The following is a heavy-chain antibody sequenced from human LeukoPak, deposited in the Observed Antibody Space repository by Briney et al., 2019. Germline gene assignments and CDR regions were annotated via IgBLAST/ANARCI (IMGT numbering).Heavy chain of an antibody. V-gene: IGHV3-30*18. CDR2: ISYDGSNK. D-gene: IGHD6-6*01. CDR3: AKEMYFVQLVYYYYYYGMDV. CDR1: GFTFSSYG. J-gene: IGHJ6*02. Sequence: PGGSLRLSCAASGFTFSSYGMHWVRQAPGKGLEWVAVISYDGSNKYYADSVNGRFTSSRDNANNTLYLQMNSLRAEDTAVYYCAKEMYFVQLVYYYYYYGMDVWGQGTTVTVSS.